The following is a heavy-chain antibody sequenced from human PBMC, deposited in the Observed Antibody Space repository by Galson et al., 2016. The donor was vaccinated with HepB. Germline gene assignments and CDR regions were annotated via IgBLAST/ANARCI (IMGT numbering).Heavy chain of an antibody. D-gene: IGHD3-10*01. J-gene: IGHJ5*02. CDR1: GFIFSRYW. Sequence: SLRLSCAASGFIFSRYWMSWVRQAPGKGLEWVANIKQDGSEKYYVDSVKGRFTISRDNAKNSLYLQMNSLRAEDTAVYYCVSSWFAAPNWFDPWGQGALVTVSS. CDR3: VSSWFAAPNWFDP. CDR2: IKQDGSEK. V-gene: IGHV3-7*01.